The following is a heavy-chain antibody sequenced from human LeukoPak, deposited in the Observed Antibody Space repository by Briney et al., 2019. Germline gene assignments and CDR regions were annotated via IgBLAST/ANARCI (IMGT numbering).Heavy chain of an antibody. CDR3: ARVLGGVGGTSPLND. CDR1: GGTFSSYA. V-gene: IGHV1-69*04. Sequence: GASVKVSCKASGGTFSSYAISWVRQAPGQGLEWMGRIIPILGIPNYAEKFQGRVTITADKPTSTAYMELSGLRSEDTAVYYCARVLGGVGGTSPLNDWGQGTLVTVSS. J-gene: IGHJ4*02. D-gene: IGHD1-26*01. CDR2: IIPILGIP.